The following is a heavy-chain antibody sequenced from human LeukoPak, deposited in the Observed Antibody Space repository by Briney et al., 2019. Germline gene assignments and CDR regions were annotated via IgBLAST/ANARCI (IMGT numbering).Heavy chain of an antibody. CDR3: ARGFGIIVVVVAAPSWFDP. J-gene: IGHJ5*02. Sequence: SETLSLTCAVYGGSFSGYYWSWIRQPPGKGLEWIGEINHSGSTNYNPSLKSRVTISVDTSKNQFSLKLSSVTAADTAVYYCARGFGIIVVVVAAPSWFDPWGQGTLVTVSS. V-gene: IGHV4-34*01. CDR1: GGSFSGYY. D-gene: IGHD2-15*01. CDR2: INHSGST.